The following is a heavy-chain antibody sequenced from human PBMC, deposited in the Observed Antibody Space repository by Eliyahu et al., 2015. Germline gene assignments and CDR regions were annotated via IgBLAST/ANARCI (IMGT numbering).Heavy chain of an antibody. V-gene: IGHV3-23*04. J-gene: IGHJ2*01. CDR3: AKSPRGGSGAEKSNWYFDL. CDR1: GFTFXXXA. CDR2: ISGSGGST. Sequence: EVQLVESGGGLVQPGGSLRLSCAXSGFTFXXXAMXWVRQAPGKGLEWVSAISGSGGSTYYADSVKGRFTISRDNSKNTLYLQMNSLRAEDTAVYYCAKSPRGGSGAEKSNWYFDLWGRGTLVTVSS. D-gene: IGHD3-10*01.